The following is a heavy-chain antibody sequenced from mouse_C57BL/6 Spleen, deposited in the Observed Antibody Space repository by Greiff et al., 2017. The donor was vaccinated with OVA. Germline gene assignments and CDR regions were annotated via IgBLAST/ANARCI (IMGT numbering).Heavy chain of an antibody. Sequence: VHVKQSGAELVRPGSSVKMSCKTSGYTFNSYGINWVKQRPGQGLEWIGYIYIGNGYTEYNEKFKGKATLTSDTSSSTAYMQLSSLTSEDSAIYFCASSTMVTEAWFAYWGQGTLVTVSA. CDR3: ASSTMVTEAWFAY. V-gene: IGHV1-58*01. J-gene: IGHJ3*01. CDR1: GYTFNSYG. D-gene: IGHD2-1*01. CDR2: IYIGNGYT.